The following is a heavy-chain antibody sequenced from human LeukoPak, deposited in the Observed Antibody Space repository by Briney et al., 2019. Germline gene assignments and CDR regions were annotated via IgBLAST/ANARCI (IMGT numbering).Heavy chain of an antibody. Sequence: GGSLRLSCAASGFTFSTYWMSWVRQAPGKGLEWVANIKQDGGGKYNVDSVKGRFTISRNNAKNSLYLQMNSLRAEDTAVYYCARDSVHGYYDSSGYSTLFDYWGQGTLVTVSS. V-gene: IGHV3-7*01. D-gene: IGHD3-22*01. CDR1: GFTFSTYW. CDR3: ARDSVHGYYDSSGYSTLFDY. J-gene: IGHJ4*02. CDR2: IKQDGGGK.